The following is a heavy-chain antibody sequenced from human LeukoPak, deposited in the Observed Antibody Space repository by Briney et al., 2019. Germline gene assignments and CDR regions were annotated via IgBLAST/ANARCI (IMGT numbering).Heavy chain of an antibody. Sequence: SETLSLTCTVSGGSISSGSYYWSWIRQPAGKGLEWIGRIYTSGSTNYNPSLKSRVTISVDTSKNQFSLKLSSVTAADTAVYYCAREGVSPYYYGSGLGSWGQGTLVTVSS. CDR2: IYTSGST. D-gene: IGHD3-10*01. CDR1: GGSISSGSYY. CDR3: AREGVSPYYYGSGLGS. J-gene: IGHJ4*02. V-gene: IGHV4-61*02.